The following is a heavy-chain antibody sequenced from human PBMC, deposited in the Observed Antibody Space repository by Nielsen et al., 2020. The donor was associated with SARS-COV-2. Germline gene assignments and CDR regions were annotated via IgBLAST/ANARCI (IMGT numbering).Heavy chain of an antibody. CDR3: AKDIGIFGVVNFDY. J-gene: IGHJ4*02. CDR1: GFTFSSYW. D-gene: IGHD3-3*01. Sequence: GGSLRLSCAASGFTFSSYWMHWVRQAPGKGLVWVSRINSDGSSTSYADSVKGRFTISRDNAKNTLYLQMNSLRAEDTAVYYCAKDIGIFGVVNFDYWGQGTLVTVSS. CDR2: INSDGSST. V-gene: IGHV3-74*01.